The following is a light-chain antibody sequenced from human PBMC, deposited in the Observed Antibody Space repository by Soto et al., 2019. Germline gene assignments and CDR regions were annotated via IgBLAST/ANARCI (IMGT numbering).Light chain of an antibody. CDR3: LLSYSVARRV. V-gene: IGLV7-46*01. CDR1: TGAVTSGHY. J-gene: IGLJ3*02. CDR2: DTS. Sequence: QAVVTQEPSLTVSPGGTVTLTCGSSTGAVTSGHYPYWFQQKPGPAPRTLIYDTSNKHSWTPARFSGSLLGGKAALTLSGAQPEDDAEYYCLLSYSVARRVFGGGTKLTVL.